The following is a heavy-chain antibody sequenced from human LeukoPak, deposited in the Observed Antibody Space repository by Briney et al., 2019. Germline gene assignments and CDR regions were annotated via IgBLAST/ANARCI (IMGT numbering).Heavy chain of an antibody. CDR3: ARASPGLYDFWSGYYPALMVGHWFDP. Sequence: SETLSLTCAVSGGSISSGGYSWSWIRQPPGKGLEWIGYVYHSGNTYYNPSLKSRVTISVDTSKNQFSLKLSSVTAADTAVYYCARASPGLYDFWSGYYPALMVGHWFDPWGQGTLVTVSS. J-gene: IGHJ5*02. V-gene: IGHV4-30-2*01. CDR1: GGSISSGGYS. D-gene: IGHD3-3*01. CDR2: VYHSGNT.